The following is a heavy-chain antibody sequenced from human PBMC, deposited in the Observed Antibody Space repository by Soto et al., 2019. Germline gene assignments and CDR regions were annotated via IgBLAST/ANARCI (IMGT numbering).Heavy chain of an antibody. V-gene: IGHV3-21*01. D-gene: IGHD1-26*01. CDR2: ISSSSSYM. Sequence: GWSLRLSCAASGFTFSSYSMNWVRQAPGKGLEWVSSISSSSSYMYYADSVKGRFTISRDNAKNSLYLQMNSLRAEDTAVYYCARDPVATSFDYWGQGTLVTVSS. CDR1: GFTFSSYS. J-gene: IGHJ4*02. CDR3: ARDPVATSFDY.